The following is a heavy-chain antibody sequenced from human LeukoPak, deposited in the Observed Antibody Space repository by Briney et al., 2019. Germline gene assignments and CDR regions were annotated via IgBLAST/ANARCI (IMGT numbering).Heavy chain of an antibody. D-gene: IGHD6-13*01. Sequence: TGGSLRLSCAASGFTFSSYWMSWVRQAPGKGLEWVANIKQDGSEKYYVDSVKGRFTISRDNAKNSLYLQMNSLRAEDTAVYYCARDGGIAAAGARGDAFDIWGQGTMVTVSS. CDR3: ARDGGIAAAGARGDAFDI. V-gene: IGHV3-7*01. J-gene: IGHJ3*02. CDR1: GFTFSSYW. CDR2: IKQDGSEK.